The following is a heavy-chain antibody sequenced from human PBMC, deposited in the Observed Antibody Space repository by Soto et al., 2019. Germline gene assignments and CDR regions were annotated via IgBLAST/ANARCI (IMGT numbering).Heavy chain of an antibody. J-gene: IGHJ5*02. V-gene: IGHV4-59*01. CDR1: GGSISSYY. CDR2: IYYSGST. D-gene: IGHD2-21*01. CDR3: ARALGWGLGQGDWFDP. Sequence: QVQLQESGPGLVKPSETLSLTCTVSGGSISSYYWSWIRQPPGKGLEWIGYIYYSGSTNYNPSLKSRVTISVDTSKNQFSLKLSSVTAADTAVYYCARALGWGLGQGDWFDPWGQGTLVTVSS.